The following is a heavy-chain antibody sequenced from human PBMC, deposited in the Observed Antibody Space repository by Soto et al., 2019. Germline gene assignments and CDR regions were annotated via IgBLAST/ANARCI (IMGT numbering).Heavy chain of an antibody. V-gene: IGHV6-1*01. CDR3: ARGSYYSGWV. J-gene: IGHJ4*02. CDR1: GDSVSSTSAA. D-gene: IGHD6-19*01. CDR2: TYYRSKWYS. Sequence: SQTLSLTCAISGDSVSSTSAAWSWIRQPPSRGLEWLGRTYYRSKWYSDYAVSVKSRITINPDTSKNQFPLQLNSVTPEDTAVYYCARGSYYSGWVWGQGTLVTVSS.